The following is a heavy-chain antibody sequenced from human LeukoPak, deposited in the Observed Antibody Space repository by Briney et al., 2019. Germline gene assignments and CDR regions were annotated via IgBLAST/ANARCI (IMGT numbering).Heavy chain of an antibody. Sequence: SETLSLTCTVSGGSISSSSYYWGRIRQPPGKGLEWIGSIYYSGSTYYNPSLKSRVTISVDTSKNQFSLKLSSVTAADTAVYYCARLAWGSYYYYYYMDVWGKGTTVTISS. D-gene: IGHD3-16*01. J-gene: IGHJ6*03. CDR3: ARLAWGSYYYYYYMDV. CDR2: IYYSGST. V-gene: IGHV4-39*01. CDR1: GGSISSSSYY.